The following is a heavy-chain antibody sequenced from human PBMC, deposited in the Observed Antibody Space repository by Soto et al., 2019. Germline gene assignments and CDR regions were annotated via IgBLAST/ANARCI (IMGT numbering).Heavy chain of an antibody. Sequence: QVQLVQSGAEVKKPGSSVNVSCKSSGGTFSSYAISWVRQAHGQGLEWMGGIIPIFGTANYAQKFQGSVTITADESTSPAYMELSSLRSEDTAVYYCARDDSSGQWGYWGQGNLVTVSS. CDR3: ARDDSSGQWGY. J-gene: IGHJ4*02. D-gene: IGHD3-22*01. CDR2: IIPIFGTA. CDR1: GGTFSSYA. V-gene: IGHV1-69*01.